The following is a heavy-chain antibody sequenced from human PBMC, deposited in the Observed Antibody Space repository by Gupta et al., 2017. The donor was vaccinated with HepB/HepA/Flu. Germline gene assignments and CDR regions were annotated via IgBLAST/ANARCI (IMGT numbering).Heavy chain of an antibody. CDR1: GFTFSSYG. Sequence: QVQLVESGGGVVQPVRSLRLSCAASGFTFSSYGMHWVRQAPGKGLEWVAFITYDGNKKYEGDAGRGRFTISRDKSKNTLYLQMNSLRHEETAVYHCAKGMGRYYHDAFDMWGQGTMVTVSS. CDR3: AKGMGRYYHDAFDM. D-gene: IGHD1-26*01. V-gene: IGHV3-30*18. CDR2: ITYDGNKK. J-gene: IGHJ3*02.